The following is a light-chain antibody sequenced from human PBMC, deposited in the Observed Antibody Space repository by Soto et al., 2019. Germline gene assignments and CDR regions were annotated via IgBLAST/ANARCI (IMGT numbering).Light chain of an antibody. CDR1: STDVGGYNA. CDR2: EVT. J-gene: IGLJ1*01. CDR3: NSFRVSHLYV. Sequence: QSVLSQPASVSGYPGQTITISCTGTSTDVGGYNAVSWYQHHPGKAPKLIIYEVTHRPSGDSDRFSASKSGNTASLTISGLQAEDEADYYCNSFRVSHLYVFGTGTKVTVL. V-gene: IGLV2-14*01.